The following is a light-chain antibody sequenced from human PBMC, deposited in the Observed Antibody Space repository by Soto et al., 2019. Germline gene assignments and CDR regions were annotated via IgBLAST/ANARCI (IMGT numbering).Light chain of an antibody. Sequence: SYVLTQPPSVSVAPGQTARIPCGGNNIGSKSVHWYQQKPGQAPILVVYDDSDRPSGIPERFSGSNSVNTATLTISRVEAGDEADYYCQVWHTSSDHHAVFGGGTQLTVL. CDR3: QVWHTSSDHHAV. J-gene: IGLJ7*01. V-gene: IGLV3-21*02. CDR2: DDS. CDR1: NIGSKS.